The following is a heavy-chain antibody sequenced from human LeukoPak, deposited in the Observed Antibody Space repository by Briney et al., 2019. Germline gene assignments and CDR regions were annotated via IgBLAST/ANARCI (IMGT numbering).Heavy chain of an antibody. Sequence: SETLSLTCTVSGGSISSTTYYWGWIRQPPGKGLEWIGSIYYSGSTNYNPSLKSRVTISVDTSKNQFFLKLSSVTAADTAVYYCARDYGSGIKGILDYWGQGTLVTVSS. D-gene: IGHD3-10*01. J-gene: IGHJ4*02. CDR3: ARDYGSGIKGILDY. CDR1: GGSISSTTYY. V-gene: IGHV4-39*07. CDR2: IYYSGST.